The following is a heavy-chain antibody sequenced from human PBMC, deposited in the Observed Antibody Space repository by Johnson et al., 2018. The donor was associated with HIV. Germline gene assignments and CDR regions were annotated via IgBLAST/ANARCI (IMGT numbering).Heavy chain of an antibody. V-gene: IGHV3-20*04. Sequence: VQPVESGGGVVRPGGSLRLSCAVSGFTFDDSGMSWVRQAPGQGLEWVSGFSWNGGSPGYADPVTGLSTLSRYNAKNYLYLQMNSLTAAYTALYYCARDEGYCTGGVCSDAFDIWGQGTLVTVSS. D-gene: IGHD2-8*02. CDR3: ARDEGYCTGGVCSDAFDI. CDR1: GFTFDDSG. J-gene: IGHJ3*02. CDR2: FSWNGGSP.